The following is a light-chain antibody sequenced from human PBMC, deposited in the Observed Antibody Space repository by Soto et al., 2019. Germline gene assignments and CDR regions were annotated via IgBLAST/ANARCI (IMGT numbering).Light chain of an antibody. CDR3: QQRSNF. J-gene: IGKJ4*01. V-gene: IGKV3-11*01. Sequence: EIVLTQSPATLSLSPGERATLSCRASQSVSSYLAWYQQKPGQAPRLLIYDASNRATGIPARFSGSGSGTDFTRTISSLEPEDFAVYYCQQRSNFFGGGTKVEIK. CDR1: QSVSSY. CDR2: DAS.